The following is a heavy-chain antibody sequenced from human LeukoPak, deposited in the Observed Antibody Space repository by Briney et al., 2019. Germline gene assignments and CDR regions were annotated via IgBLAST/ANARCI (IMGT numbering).Heavy chain of an antibody. CDR1: GFTVSSYS. V-gene: IGHV3-21*01. J-gene: IGHJ4*02. D-gene: IGHD6-19*01. CDR3: ARESGSASFDH. CDR2: ISSSSYI. Sequence: GGSLRLCCAASGFTVSSYSINWVRQAPGKGLEWVSSISSSSYIYYADSVKGRFTISRENAKNSLYLQMNSLRAEDTAVYYCARESGSASFDHWGQGTLVTVSS.